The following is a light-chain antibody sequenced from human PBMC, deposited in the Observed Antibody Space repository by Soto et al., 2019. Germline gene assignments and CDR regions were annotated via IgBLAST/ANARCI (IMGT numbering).Light chain of an antibody. CDR1: SSDAGGYNY. V-gene: IGLV2-14*01. Sequence: QSALTQPASVSGSPGQSITISCTGTSSDAGGYNYVSWYQQHPGKAPKLMIYDVSNRPSGVSNRFSGSKSGNTASLTISGLQAEEEADYYCSSYTSSSTYVVFGGGTKLTVL. J-gene: IGLJ2*01. CDR2: DVS. CDR3: SSYTSSSTYVV.